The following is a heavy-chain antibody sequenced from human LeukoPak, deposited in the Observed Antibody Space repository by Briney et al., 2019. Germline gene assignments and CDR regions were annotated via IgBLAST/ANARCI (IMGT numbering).Heavy chain of an antibody. CDR2: ISSSSSYI. D-gene: IGHD3-3*01. Sequence: GGSLRLSCAASGFTFSSYSMNWVRQAPGKGLEWVSSISSSSSYIYYADSVKGRFTISRDNAKNSLYLQMNSLRAEDTAVYYCARDVATIFGVATNFDYWGQGTLVTVSS. V-gene: IGHV3-21*01. CDR3: ARDVATIFGVATNFDY. J-gene: IGHJ4*02. CDR1: GFTFSSYS.